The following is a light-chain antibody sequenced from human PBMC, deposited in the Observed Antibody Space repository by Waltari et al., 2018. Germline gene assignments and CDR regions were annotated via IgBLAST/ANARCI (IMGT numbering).Light chain of an antibody. Sequence: IQLTQSPSSLSASVGDRVTITCRASHSISHYLNWYQQKPGKAPKLLIYDASSLQSGVPSRFSGSGSGTDFTLTISSLQPEDFATYHCQHFKTYPITFGQGT. CDR2: DAS. CDR3: QHFKTYPIT. V-gene: IGKV1-39*01. CDR1: HSISHY. J-gene: IGKJ5*01.